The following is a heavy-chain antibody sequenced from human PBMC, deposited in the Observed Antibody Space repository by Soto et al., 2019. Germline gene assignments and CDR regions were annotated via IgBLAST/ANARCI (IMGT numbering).Heavy chain of an antibody. CDR3: ARGIYYDFWSGYPGYFDC. Sequence: SQMLSVTCTVSGGSISSGGCYCSWIRQQPGKGQEWIGYIYYSGSTYYNTSLKNRVTISVDTSKNQLSLKLSTVTAADTAVYYCARGIYYDFWSGYPGYFDCWGQGTLVTVSS. J-gene: IGHJ4*02. V-gene: IGHV4-31*03. CDR1: GGSISSGGCY. D-gene: IGHD3-3*01. CDR2: IYYSGST.